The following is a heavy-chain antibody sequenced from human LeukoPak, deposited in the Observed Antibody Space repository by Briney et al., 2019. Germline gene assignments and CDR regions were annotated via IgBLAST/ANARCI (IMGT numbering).Heavy chain of an antibody. V-gene: IGHV3-74*01. CDR2: INSDGTVT. Sequence: GGSLRLSCAASGFTFSKYWMLWVRQAPGKGLESVSRINSDGTVTTYADSVKGRFTVSRDNADNTMFLQMNSVRDEDTAVYYCATKQWLATLPDSWGQGTPVTVSS. CDR3: ATKQWLATLPDS. CDR1: GFTFSKYW. J-gene: IGHJ6*01. D-gene: IGHD6-19*01.